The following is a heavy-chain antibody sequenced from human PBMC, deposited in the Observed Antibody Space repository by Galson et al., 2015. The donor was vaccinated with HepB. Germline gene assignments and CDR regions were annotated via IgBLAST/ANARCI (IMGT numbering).Heavy chain of an antibody. D-gene: IGHD2-2*01. V-gene: IGHV5-51*01. J-gene: IGHJ4*02. CDR2: IYPGDSDT. CDR3: ARGRGYCISTSCYEFDY. Sequence: QSGAEVKKPGESLKMSCKGSGYSFTNSWIGWVRQVPGKGLEWMAIIYPGDSDTRYSPSFQGQVTISADKSISTAYLQWSSLRASDTAMYYCARGRGYCISTSCYEFDYWGQG. CDR1: GYSFTNSW.